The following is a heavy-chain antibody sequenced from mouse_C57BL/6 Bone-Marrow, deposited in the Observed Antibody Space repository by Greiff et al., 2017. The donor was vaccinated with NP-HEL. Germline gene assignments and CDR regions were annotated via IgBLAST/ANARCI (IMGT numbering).Heavy chain of an antibody. V-gene: IGHV1-82*01. CDR3: ANSNYVPYYAMDY. Sequence: QVQLKESGPELVKPGASVKISCKASGYAFSSSWMNWVKQRPGKGLEWIGRIYPGDGDTNYNGKFKGKATLTADKSSSTAYMQLSSLTSEDSAVYFCANSNYVPYYAMDYWGQGTSVTVSS. D-gene: IGHD2-5*01. J-gene: IGHJ4*01. CDR2: IYPGDGDT. CDR1: GYAFSSSW.